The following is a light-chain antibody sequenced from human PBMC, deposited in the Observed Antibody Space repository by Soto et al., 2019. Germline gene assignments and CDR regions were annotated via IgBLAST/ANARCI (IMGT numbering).Light chain of an antibody. V-gene: IGKV1-5*03. CDR1: QSISSW. J-gene: IGKJ2*01. CDR2: KAS. CDR3: QQYNSSPYS. Sequence: DIQMTQSPSTLSASVGDRVTITCRASQSISSWLAWYQQKPGKAPKLLIYKASSLESGVPSRFSGSGSGTEFTLTISSLQPDDFATYYCQQYNSSPYSVGQGTKLEIK.